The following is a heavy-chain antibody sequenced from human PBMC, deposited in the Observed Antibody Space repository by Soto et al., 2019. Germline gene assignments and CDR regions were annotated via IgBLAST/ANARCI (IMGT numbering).Heavy chain of an antibody. Sequence: QITLKESGPTLVKPTQTLTLTCTFSGFSLSTHTVGVAWIRQPPGKALEWLALIYWHEDKRYSPSLKSRLAITKDIYKNQVVLTMTTMDPVDTATYYCAHIVPFDYRGYNSEFWGQGILVTVSS. CDR3: AHIVPFDYRGYNSEF. CDR2: IYWHEDK. J-gene: IGHJ4*02. CDR1: GFSLSTHTVG. V-gene: IGHV2-5*01. D-gene: IGHD3-9*01.